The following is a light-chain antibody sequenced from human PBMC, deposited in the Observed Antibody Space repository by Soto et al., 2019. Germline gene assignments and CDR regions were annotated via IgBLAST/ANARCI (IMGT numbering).Light chain of an antibody. V-gene: IGKV1-5*03. J-gene: IGKJ2*01. Sequence: IQMTQFPSTLSASVGDRVTITCRASQSVGTWLAWYQQKPGKAPKFLIYEASNLESGVPSRFSGSGSGTEFTLTISSLQPDDLAAYYCQQYNSYSTFGQGTRLEI. CDR2: EAS. CDR1: QSVGTW. CDR3: QQYNSYST.